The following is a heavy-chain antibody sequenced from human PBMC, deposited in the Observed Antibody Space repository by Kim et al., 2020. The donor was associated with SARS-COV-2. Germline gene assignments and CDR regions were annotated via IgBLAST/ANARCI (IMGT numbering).Heavy chain of an antibody. Sequence: GGSLRLSCAASGFTFDDYAMNWVRQAPGKGLEWGSGISWNSGSIGYADSVKGRFTISRDNAKNSLYLQMNSLRAEDTALYYCAKNAYSSSSAGYFDYWGQGTLVTVSS. D-gene: IGHD6-6*01. CDR1: GFTFDDYA. J-gene: IGHJ4*02. CDR3: AKNAYSSSSAGYFDY. V-gene: IGHV3-9*01. CDR2: ISWNSGSI.